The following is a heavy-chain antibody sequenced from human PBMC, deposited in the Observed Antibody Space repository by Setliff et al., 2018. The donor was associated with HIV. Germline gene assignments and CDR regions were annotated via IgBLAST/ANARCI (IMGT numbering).Heavy chain of an antibody. CDR2: TYYRSKWYF. CDR1: GDSVSSNNAA. Sequence: PSQTLSLTCAISGDSVSSNNAAWNWIRQSPLRGLEWLGRTYYRSKWYFDYAVSVKSRIIINPDTSKNQFSLHLNSVTPEDTAVYYCARGSYGSVLLWGQGTRVTVS. CDR3: ARGSYGSVLL. J-gene: IGHJ4*02. V-gene: IGHV6-1*01. D-gene: IGHD6-19*01.